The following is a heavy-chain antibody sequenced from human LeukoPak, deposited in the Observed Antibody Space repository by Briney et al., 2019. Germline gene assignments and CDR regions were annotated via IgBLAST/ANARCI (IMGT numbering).Heavy chain of an antibody. D-gene: IGHD3-10*01. CDR2: IYYSGST. V-gene: IGHV4-59*01. J-gene: IGHJ5*02. CDR3: ARAEFEDWFDP. CDR1: GGSISSYY. Sequence: PSETLSLTCTVSGGSISSYYWSWIRQPPGKGLEWIGYIYYSGSTNYNPSLKSRVTISVDTSKNQFSLKLSSVTAADTAVYYCARAEFEDWFDPWGQGTLVTVSS.